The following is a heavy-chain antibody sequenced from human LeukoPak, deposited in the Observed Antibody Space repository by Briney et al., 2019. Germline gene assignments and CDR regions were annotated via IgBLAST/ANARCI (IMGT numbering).Heavy chain of an antibody. D-gene: IGHD3-22*01. CDR1: GFTFSSYA. CDR3: AKGPEYYYDSSGYPPDAFDI. CDR2: ISGSGGST. Sequence: GGPLRLSCAASGFTFSSYAMSWVRQAPGKGLEWVSAISGSGGSTYYADSVKGRFTISRDNSKNTLYLQMNSLRAEDTAVYYCAKGPEYYYDSSGYPPDAFDIWGQGTMVTVSS. J-gene: IGHJ3*02. V-gene: IGHV3-23*01.